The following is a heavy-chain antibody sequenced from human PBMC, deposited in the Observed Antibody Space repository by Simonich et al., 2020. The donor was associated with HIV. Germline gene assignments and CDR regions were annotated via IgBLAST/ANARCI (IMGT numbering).Heavy chain of an antibody. CDR2: RNPKGGNK. J-gene: IGHJ5*02. V-gene: IGHV1-8*03. CDR3: ARGLGASRYVGETWFDP. D-gene: IGHD6-13*01. Sequence: QVQQVQSGAEVKKPGASVKVSCKASGYTFSLDDINWGRQTTGQGLMGTGGRNPKGGNKGYAQKCPGRVTITRNSSITTAYMERSSLRSEDTAVDYCARGLGASRYVGETWFDPWGQGTLVIVSS. CDR1: GYTFSLDD.